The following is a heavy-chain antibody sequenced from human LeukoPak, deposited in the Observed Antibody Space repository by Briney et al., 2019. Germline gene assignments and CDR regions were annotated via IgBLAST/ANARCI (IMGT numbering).Heavy chain of an antibody. V-gene: IGHV1-69*13. CDR1: GGTFSSYA. CDR2: IIPIFGTA. J-gene: IGHJ4*02. D-gene: IGHD3-22*01. CDR3: ARFKRNYYDSSGPFDY. Sequence: GASVKVSCKASGGTFSSYAISWVRQAPGQGLEWMGGIIPIFGTANYAQKFQGRVTITADESTSTAYMELSSLRSEDTAVYYCARFKRNYYDSSGPFDYWGQGTLVTVSS.